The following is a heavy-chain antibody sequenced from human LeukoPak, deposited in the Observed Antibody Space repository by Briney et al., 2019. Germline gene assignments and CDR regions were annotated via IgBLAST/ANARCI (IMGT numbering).Heavy chain of an antibody. V-gene: IGHV1-2*02. CDR2: INPNSGGT. CDR1: GGTFSSYA. Sequence: ASVKVSCKASGGTFSSYAISWVRQAPGQGLEWMGWINPNSGGTNYAQKFQGRVTMTRDTSISTAYMELSRLRSDDTAVYYCARRGFLEWLLYAFDYWGQGTLVTVSS. D-gene: IGHD3-3*01. CDR3: ARRGFLEWLLYAFDY. J-gene: IGHJ4*02.